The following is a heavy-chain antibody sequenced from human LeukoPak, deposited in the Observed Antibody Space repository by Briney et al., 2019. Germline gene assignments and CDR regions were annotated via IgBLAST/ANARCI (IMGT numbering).Heavy chain of an antibody. Sequence: ASVEVSCKASGYTFTSYGISWVRQAPGQGLEWMGWISAYNGNTNYAQKFQGRVTMTRDTSISTAYMELSRLRSDDTAVYYCAILTGSSSGPYYYYYYGMDVWGQGTTVTVSS. V-gene: IGHV1-18*01. J-gene: IGHJ6*02. CDR1: GYTFTSYG. D-gene: IGHD3-9*01. CDR2: ISAYNGNT. CDR3: AILTGSSSGPYYYYYYGMDV.